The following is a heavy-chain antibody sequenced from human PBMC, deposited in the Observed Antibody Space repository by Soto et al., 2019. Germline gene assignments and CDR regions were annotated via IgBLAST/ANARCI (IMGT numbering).Heavy chain of an antibody. Sequence: GGSLRLSCAASGFTVSNNYMTWVRQAPGKGPEWVSFIYSSGSTYYADSVKGRFTISRDNSKNTLYLQMNSLRAEDTAVYYCARRGPGTYFDYWGQGTLVTVSS. CDR3: ARRGPGTYFDY. D-gene: IGHD6-13*01. J-gene: IGHJ4*02. CDR1: GFTVSNNY. V-gene: IGHV3-53*01. CDR2: IYSSGST.